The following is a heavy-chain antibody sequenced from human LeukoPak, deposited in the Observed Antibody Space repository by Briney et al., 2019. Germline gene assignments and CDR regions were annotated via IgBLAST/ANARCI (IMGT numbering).Heavy chain of an antibody. Sequence: SETLSLTCTVSGDSISSSIYYWGWIRQPPGKGLEWIGSIYYSGSTYYNPSLKSRVTISVDTSKNQFSLKLSSVTAADTAVYYCARVVSIVVVPAASLDAFDIWGQGTMVTVSS. CDR1: GDSISSSIYY. D-gene: IGHD2-2*01. J-gene: IGHJ3*02. V-gene: IGHV4-39*07. CDR2: IYYSGST. CDR3: ARVVSIVVVPAASLDAFDI.